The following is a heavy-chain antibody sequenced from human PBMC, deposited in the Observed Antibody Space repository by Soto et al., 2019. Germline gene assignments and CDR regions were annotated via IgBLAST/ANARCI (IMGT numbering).Heavy chain of an antibody. CDR2: ISYDGSNK. J-gene: IGHJ4*02. V-gene: IGHV3-30-3*01. Sequence: PGGSLRLSCAASGFTFSSYAMHWVRQAPGKGLEWVAVISYDGSNKYYADSVKGRFTISRDNSKNTLYLQMNSLRAEDTAVYYCARDRLYDYWGQGSLVTGSA. CDR1: GFTFSSYA. CDR3: ARDRLYDY.